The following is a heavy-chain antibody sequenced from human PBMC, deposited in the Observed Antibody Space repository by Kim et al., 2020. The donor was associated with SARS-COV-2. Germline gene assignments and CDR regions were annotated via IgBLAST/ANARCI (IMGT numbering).Heavy chain of an antibody. J-gene: IGHJ6*02. CDR1: GGSFSGYK. D-gene: IGHD2-8*02. CDR2: INHIGST. Sequence: SETLSLTCAVYGGSFSGYKWSWIRQPPGKGLEWIGEINHIGSTNLSTSLKSRITISEDTSKSQFSLRLKSMTAADTAMYYGARGRAGAVPSTVLGLGPYYEYYAMDVWGRGTPVAVSS. CDR3: ARGRAGAVPSTVLGLGPYYEYYAMDV. V-gene: IGHV4-34*01.